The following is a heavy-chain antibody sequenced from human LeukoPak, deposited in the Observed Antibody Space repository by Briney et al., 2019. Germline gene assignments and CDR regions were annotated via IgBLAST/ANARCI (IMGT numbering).Heavy chain of an antibody. CDR3: ARGIITMIVVVITHFDY. Sequence: GRSLRLSCAASGFTFSNYAMSWVRQAPGKGLEWVSAISGSGDTTFYTDSVKGRFTISRDNSKDTLHLQMNSLRAEDTAVYYCARGIITMIVVVITHFDYWGQGTLVTVSS. D-gene: IGHD3-22*01. V-gene: IGHV3-23*01. CDR1: GFTFSNYA. CDR2: ISGSGDTT. J-gene: IGHJ4*02.